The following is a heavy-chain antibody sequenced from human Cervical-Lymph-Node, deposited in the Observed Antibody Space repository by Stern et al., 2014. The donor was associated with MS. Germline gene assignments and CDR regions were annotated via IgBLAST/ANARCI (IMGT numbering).Heavy chain of an antibody. D-gene: IGHD2-15*01. J-gene: IGHJ3*02. V-gene: IGHV1-2*02. CDR3: AKVAWELLGAFDI. CDR2: IRPGTGAT. Sequence: VQLVESGAEVKKPGASVTVSCKASGYTFIDYYIHWVRQAPGQGFEWLGWIRPGTGATNYGQKFQGRVTMTRDTSINTAYVELRRLRSDDTAVYFCAKVAWELLGAFDIWGQGTLITVSS. CDR1: GYTFIDYY.